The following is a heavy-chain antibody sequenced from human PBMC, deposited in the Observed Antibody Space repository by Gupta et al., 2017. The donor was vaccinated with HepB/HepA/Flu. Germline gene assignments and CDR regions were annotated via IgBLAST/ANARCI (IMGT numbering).Heavy chain of an antibody. Sequence: QVQLQQWGAGLLKPSETLSLTCAVYGWSFSGYYWNWIRQPPGKGLEWIGEINHSGSPNYNPAPKSRVTISVDPSKNQFSLKRSSVTAADTAGYYCARGKGVRGLWGQVTLVTVSS. CDR2: INHSGSP. J-gene: IGHJ4*02. CDR3: ARGKGVRGL. D-gene: IGHD2-21*01. V-gene: IGHV4-34*01. CDR1: GWSFSGYY.